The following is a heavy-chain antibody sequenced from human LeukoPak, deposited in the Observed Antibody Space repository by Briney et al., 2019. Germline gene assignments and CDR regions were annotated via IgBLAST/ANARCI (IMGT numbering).Heavy chain of an antibody. J-gene: IGHJ4*02. Sequence: ASVKVSCKASGYSFTNYGISWVRQAPGQGLQWMGWISVNNADTNYAQNFQGRVTLTTDTSTGTAYMELRSLRSDDTAVYYCARVRWFGELFSDYWGQGTLVTVSS. V-gene: IGHV1-18*01. CDR2: ISVNNADT. CDR3: ARVRWFGELFSDY. CDR1: GYSFTNYG. D-gene: IGHD3-10*01.